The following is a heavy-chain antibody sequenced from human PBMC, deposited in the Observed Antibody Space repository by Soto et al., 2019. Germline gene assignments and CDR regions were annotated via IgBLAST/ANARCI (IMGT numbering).Heavy chain of an antibody. J-gene: IGHJ3*02. CDR1: GGSIISGGYS. CDR3: VRRSPEDAFDI. CDR2: IYEGGNT. V-gene: IGHV4-30-2*01. Sequence: SETLSLTCAVSGGSIISGGYSWSWIRQPPGKGLQWIGHIYEGGNTYYTPSLESRVAISTDKSKNQFSLRLSSATAADTAVYYCVRRSPEDAFDIWGQGTMVTVSS.